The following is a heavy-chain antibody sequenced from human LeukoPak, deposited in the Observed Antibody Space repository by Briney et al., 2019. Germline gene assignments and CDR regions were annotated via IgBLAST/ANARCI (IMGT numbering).Heavy chain of an antibody. CDR3: ARGEYDDILTGYYHFDS. CDR1: GGSISSYY. V-gene: IGHV4-59*01. CDR2: IYYSGST. Sequence: PSETLSLTCTVSGGSISSYYWSWIRQPPGKGLEWIGYIYYSGSTNYNPSLKSRVTISVDTSKNQFSLKLSSVTAAGTAAYYCARGEYDDILTGYYHFDSWGQGTVVSVSS. D-gene: IGHD3-9*01. J-gene: IGHJ4*02.